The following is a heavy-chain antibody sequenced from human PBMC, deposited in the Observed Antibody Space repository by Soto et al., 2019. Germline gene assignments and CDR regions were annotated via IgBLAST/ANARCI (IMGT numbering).Heavy chain of an antibody. CDR2: INHSGST. V-gene: IGHV4-34*01. J-gene: IGHJ4*02. Sequence: SETLSLTCAVYGGSFSGYYWSWIRQPPGKGLEWIGEINHSGSTNYNPSLKSRVTISVDTSKNQFSLKLSSVTAADTAVYYCARGRAGYYGSGSYYHLYYFDYWGQGTLVTVSS. CDR3: ARGRAGYYGSGSYYHLYYFDY. CDR1: GGSFSGYY. D-gene: IGHD3-10*01.